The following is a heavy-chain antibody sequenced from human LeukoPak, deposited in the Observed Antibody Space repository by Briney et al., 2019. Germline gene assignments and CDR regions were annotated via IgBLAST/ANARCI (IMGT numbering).Heavy chain of an antibody. V-gene: IGHV2-5*02. CDR2: IYRDDDK. Sequence: ESGPTLVNPTQTLTLTCTFSGFSLSTSGVGVGWIRQPPGKALEWLALIYRDDDKRYSPSLKSRLTITKDTSKNQVVLTMTNMDPVDTATYYCVHRTAAGLKNWFDPWGQGTLVTVSS. J-gene: IGHJ5*02. CDR3: VHRTAAGLKNWFDP. D-gene: IGHD6-13*01. CDR1: GFSLSTSGVG.